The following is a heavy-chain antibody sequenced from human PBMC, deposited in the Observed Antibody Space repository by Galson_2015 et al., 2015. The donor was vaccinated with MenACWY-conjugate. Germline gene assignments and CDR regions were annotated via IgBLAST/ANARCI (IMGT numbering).Heavy chain of an antibody. CDR2: MNPNSGNT. CDR1: GYTFTSYG. D-gene: IGHD3-9*01. J-gene: IGHJ6*03. CDR3: ARGGDYDIWTGRYYYYMDV. V-gene: IGHV1-8*01. Sequence: SVKVSCKASGYTFTSYGINWVRQATGQGLEWMGWMNPNSGNTGYAQKFQGRVTMTRNTSISTAYMELSSLRSEDTAVYYCARGGDYDIWTGRYYYYMDVWGKGTTVTVSS.